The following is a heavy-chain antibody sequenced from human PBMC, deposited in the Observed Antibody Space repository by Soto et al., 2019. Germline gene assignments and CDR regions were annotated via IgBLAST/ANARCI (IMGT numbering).Heavy chain of an antibody. D-gene: IGHD6-13*01. J-gene: IGHJ2*01. V-gene: IGHV3-23*01. CDR2: ISGSGGNT. CDR1: GFTFGSYA. CDR3: AKVPSQQPRYFDL. Sequence: EVQLLESGGGLVQPGGSLRLSCAASGFTFGSYAMSWVRQAPGKGLEWVSGISGSGGNTYYADSVKGRFTISRDNSKNTLYLQMNSLRAEDTAVYYCAKVPSQQPRYFDLWGRGTLVTVSS.